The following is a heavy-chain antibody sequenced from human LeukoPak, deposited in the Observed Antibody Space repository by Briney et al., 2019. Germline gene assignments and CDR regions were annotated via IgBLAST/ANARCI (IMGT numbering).Heavy chain of an antibody. CDR1: GGTFSSYA. Sequence: GSSVKVSCKASGGTFSSYAISWVRQAPGQGLEWMGGIIPIFGTANYAQKFQGRVTITADESTSTAYMELSSLRSEDTAVYYCATYVLDNWNRNLDYWGQGTLVTVSS. V-gene: IGHV1-69*01. CDR3: ATYVLDNWNRNLDY. J-gene: IGHJ4*02. D-gene: IGHD1-20*01. CDR2: IIPIFGTA.